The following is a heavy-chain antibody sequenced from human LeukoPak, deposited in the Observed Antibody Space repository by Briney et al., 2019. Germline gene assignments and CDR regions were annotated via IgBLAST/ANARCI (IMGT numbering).Heavy chain of an antibody. CDR2: IYRGVST. CDR3: AREHVTTNGGYYYGFDV. Sequence: GGSLRLSCAASGFNLSINYMSWVRQAPGKGLEWVSLIYRGVSTYYADSVRGRFTISRDHSKNTLYLQLTSLTTEDTAVYYCAREHVTTNGGYYYGFDVWGQGTTVTVSS. V-gene: IGHV3-66*01. J-gene: IGHJ6*02. D-gene: IGHD1-14*01. CDR1: GFNLSINY.